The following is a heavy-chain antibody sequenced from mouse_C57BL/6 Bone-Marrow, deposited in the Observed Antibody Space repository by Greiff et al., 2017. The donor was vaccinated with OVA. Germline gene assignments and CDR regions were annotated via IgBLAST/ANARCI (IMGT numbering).Heavy chain of an antibody. CDR1: GYTFTDYY. Sequence: VQLQQSGPELVKPGASVKISCKASGYTFTDYYMNWVKQSHGKSLEWIGDINPNNGGTSYNQKFKGKATLTVDKSSSTAYMELRSLTSEDSAVYYCARERGSRSAWFAYWGQGTLVTVSA. CDR2: INPNNGGT. J-gene: IGHJ3*01. V-gene: IGHV1-26*01. CDR3: ARERGSRSAWFAY.